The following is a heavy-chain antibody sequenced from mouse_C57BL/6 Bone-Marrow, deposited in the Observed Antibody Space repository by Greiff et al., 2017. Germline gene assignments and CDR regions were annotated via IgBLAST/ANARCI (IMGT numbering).Heavy chain of an antibody. CDR3: ARDDSAWFDY. V-gene: IGHV1-54*01. CDR1: GYAFTNYL. J-gene: IGHJ3*01. CDR2: INPGSGGT. Sequence: QVQLQQSGAELVRPGTSVKVSCKASGYAFTNYLIEWVKQRPGQGLEWIGVINPGSGGTNYNEKFKGKATLTADKSSSTAYMQLSSLTSEDSAVYFCARDDSAWFDYWGQGTLVTVSA. D-gene: IGHD2-4*01.